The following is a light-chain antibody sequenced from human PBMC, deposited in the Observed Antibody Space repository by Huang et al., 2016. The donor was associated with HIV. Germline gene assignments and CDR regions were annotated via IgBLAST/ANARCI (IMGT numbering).Light chain of an antibody. CDR3: QETYSIPYT. CDR2: AAS. Sequence: DIQMTQSPSSLSESVGDRVTITCRESQGISSYLNWYQQKPGKAPKLLIYAASTLQSGVPSRFSGSGSGTDFTLTISSLQPADSATYYCQETYSIPYTFGQGTKLEIK. CDR1: QGISSY. V-gene: IGKV1-39*01. J-gene: IGKJ2*01.